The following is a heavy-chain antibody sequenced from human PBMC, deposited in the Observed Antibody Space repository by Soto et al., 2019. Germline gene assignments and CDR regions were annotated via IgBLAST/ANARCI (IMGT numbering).Heavy chain of an antibody. J-gene: IGHJ4*02. CDR1: GGTFSSYA. Sequence: RASVKVSCKASGGTFSSYAISWVRQAPGQGLEWMGGIIPIFGTANYAQKFQGRVTITADESTSTAYMELSSLRSEDTAVYYCARAPQNYYDSSGYPRPFDYWGQGTLVTVSS. CDR2: IIPIFGTA. V-gene: IGHV1-69*13. CDR3: ARAPQNYYDSSGYPRPFDY. D-gene: IGHD3-22*01.